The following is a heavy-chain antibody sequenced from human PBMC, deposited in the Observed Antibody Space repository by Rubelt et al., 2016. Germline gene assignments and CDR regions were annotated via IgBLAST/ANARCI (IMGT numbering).Heavy chain of an antibody. CDR3: ARLGLAYMADY. J-gene: IGHJ4*02. CDR1: GGSISSYY. CDR2: IYYSGST. V-gene: IGHV4-59*08. D-gene: IGHD3-10*01. Sequence: QVQLQESGPGLVKPSETLSLTCTVSGGSISSYYWSWIRQPPGKGLEWIGYIYYSGSTNYNPSLKSRVTISVDTSKNQFSLKLSSVTAADTAVYYCARLGLAYMADYWGQGTLVTVSS.